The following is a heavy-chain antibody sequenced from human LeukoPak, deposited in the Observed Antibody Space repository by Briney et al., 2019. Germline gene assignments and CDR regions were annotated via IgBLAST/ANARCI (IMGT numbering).Heavy chain of an antibody. CDR3: ATERDYGSGSYSIDLDY. CDR1: GYTLTELS. J-gene: IGHJ4*02. CDR2: FDPEDGET. D-gene: IGHD3-10*01. V-gene: IGHV1-24*01. Sequence: ASVKVSCKVSGYTLTELSMHWVRQAPGKGLEWMGGFDPEDGETIYAQKFQGRVTMTEDTSTDTAYMELSSLRSEDTAVFYCATERDYGSGSYSIDLDYWGQGTLVTVSS.